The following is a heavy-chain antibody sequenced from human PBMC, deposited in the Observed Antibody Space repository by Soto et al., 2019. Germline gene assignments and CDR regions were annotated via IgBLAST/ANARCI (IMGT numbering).Heavy chain of an antibody. CDR2: IYPGDSDT. J-gene: IGHJ3*02. V-gene: IGHV5-51*01. CDR1: GYSFTSYW. CDR3: ASRRGYYYDSSGSLDAFDI. Sequence: PGESLKISCKGSGYSFTSYWLGWVRQMPGKGLEWMGIIYPGDSDTRYSPSFQGQDTISADKSISTAYLQWSSLKASDTAMYYCASRRGYYYDSSGSLDAFDIWGQGTRVTV. D-gene: IGHD3-22*01.